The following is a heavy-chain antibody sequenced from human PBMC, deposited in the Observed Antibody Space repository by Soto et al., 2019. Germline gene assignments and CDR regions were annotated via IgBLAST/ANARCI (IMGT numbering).Heavy chain of an antibody. CDR2: LSAHTGSS. D-gene: IGHD3-22*01. Sequence: AAVKISSRASGDTFTSSGMSWVGQAPGEELEWMGRLSAHTGSSEYAQRFQSRRTLTTDRSTSSDYMDPRSLSPDGTAVDYCARAFFYQGREIRGYSFDAFDFWGPGTLVTVSS. CDR1: GDTFTSSG. J-gene: IGHJ3*01. V-gene: IGHV1-18*01. CDR3: ARAFFYQGREIRGYSFDAFDF.